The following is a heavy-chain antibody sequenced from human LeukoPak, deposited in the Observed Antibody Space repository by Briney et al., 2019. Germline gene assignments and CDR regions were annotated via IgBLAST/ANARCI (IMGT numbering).Heavy chain of an antibody. J-gene: IGHJ3*02. CDR3: AFPAHHWLVRGAFDI. D-gene: IGHD6-19*01. V-gene: IGHV3-23*01. CDR1: GFAFSSYD. CDR2: ISGTGDNS. Sequence: GGSLRLSGAASGFAFSSYDMNWVRQAAGKGLEWVSQISGTGDNSDYADSVKGRFTISRDNSKRTLYLQLNNLRVEDTAIYYCAFPAHHWLVRGAFDIWGQGTVVTVSS.